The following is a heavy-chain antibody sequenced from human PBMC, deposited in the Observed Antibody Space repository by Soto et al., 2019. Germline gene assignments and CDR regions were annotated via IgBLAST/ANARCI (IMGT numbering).Heavy chain of an antibody. CDR2: ISWDGGST. Sequence: EVQLVESGGVVVQPGGSLRLSCAASGFTFDDYTMHWVRQAPGKGLEWVSLISWDGGSTYYADSVKGRFTISRDNSKNSLYLQMNSLRTEDTALYYCAKDRAYCGGDCYSGYYYYYGMDVWGQGTTVTVSS. J-gene: IGHJ6*02. CDR3: AKDRAYCGGDCYSGYYYYYGMDV. D-gene: IGHD2-21*02. CDR1: GFTFDDYT. V-gene: IGHV3-43*01.